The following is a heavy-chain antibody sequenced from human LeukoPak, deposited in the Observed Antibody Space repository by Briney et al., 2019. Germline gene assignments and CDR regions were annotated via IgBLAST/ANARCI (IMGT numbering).Heavy chain of an antibody. CDR3: ARGKGIAVAGTFYS. J-gene: IGHJ4*02. D-gene: IGHD6-19*01. Sequence: PGGSLRLSCAASGFTFSSYSMNWVRQAPGKGLEWVSSISSSSSYIYYADSVKGRFTISRDNAKNSLYLQMNSLRAEDTAVYYCARGKGIAVAGTFYSWGQGTLVTVSS. CDR1: GFTFSSYS. CDR2: ISSSSSYI. V-gene: IGHV3-21*01.